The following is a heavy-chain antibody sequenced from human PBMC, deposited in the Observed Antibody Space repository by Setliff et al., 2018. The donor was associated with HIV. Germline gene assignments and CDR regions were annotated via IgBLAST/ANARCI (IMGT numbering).Heavy chain of an antibody. Sequence: AGSLRLSCAASGFTFSNYAMSWVRQAPGKGLEWVSGISGSGGSTYYVDSVKGRLTISRDNSKNTLYLQMNSLGAADTAVYYCAKNIAGVCYSGLDYWGQGALVTVSS. V-gene: IGHV3-23*01. D-gene: IGHD2-15*01. CDR2: ISGSGGST. J-gene: IGHJ4*02. CDR1: GFTFSNYA. CDR3: AKNIAGVCYSGLDY.